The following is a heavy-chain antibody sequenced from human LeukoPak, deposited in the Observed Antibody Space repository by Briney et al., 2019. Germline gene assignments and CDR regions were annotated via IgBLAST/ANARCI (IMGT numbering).Heavy chain of an antibody. CDR2: NNFAGRG. J-gene: IGHJ5*02. CDR3: ARGSVVIFGGLTQTGGNWFDP. CDR1: GGSIHTYN. V-gene: IGHV4-4*07. D-gene: IGHD3-16*01. Sequence: SETLSLTCTVSGGSIHTYNWMWIRQPAGKGLEFIGRNNFAGRGYYNPSLKSRVTISVDSPSNQFSLELTSVTAADTAVYYCARGSVVIFGGLTQTGGNWFDPWGQGTLVTVSS.